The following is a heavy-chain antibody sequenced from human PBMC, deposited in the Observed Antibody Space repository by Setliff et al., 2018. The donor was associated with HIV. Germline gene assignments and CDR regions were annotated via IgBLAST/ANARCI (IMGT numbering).Heavy chain of an antibody. CDR3: AKNARDYYYYYMDV. CDR1: GFTFSSYW. J-gene: IGHJ6*03. CDR2: ISSDGSDK. V-gene: IGHV3-30*18. Sequence: GGSLRLSCAASGFTFSSYWMSWVRQAPGKGLVWVAVISSDGSDKYYADSVKGRFTISRDNSKNTLYLQINSLRAEDTALYYCAKNARDYYYYYMDVWGKGTTVTVSS.